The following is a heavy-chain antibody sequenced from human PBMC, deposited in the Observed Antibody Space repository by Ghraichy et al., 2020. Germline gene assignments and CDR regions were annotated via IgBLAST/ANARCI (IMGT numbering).Heavy chain of an antibody. J-gene: IGHJ4*02. CDR2: ISSSGSTI. CDR1: GFTFSDYY. V-gene: IGHV3-11*01. Sequence: GGSLRLSCAASGFTFSDYYMSWIRQAPGKGLEWVSYISSSGSTIYYADSVKGRFTISRDNAKNSLYLQMNSLRAEDTAVYYCASAISEFGWFGEFDYWGQGTLVTVSS. D-gene: IGHD3-10*01. CDR3: ASAISEFGWFGEFDY.